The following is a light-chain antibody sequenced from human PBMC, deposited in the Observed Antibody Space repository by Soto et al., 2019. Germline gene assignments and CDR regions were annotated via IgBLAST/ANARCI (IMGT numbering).Light chain of an antibody. CDR2: AAS. V-gene: IGKV1-27*01. CDR3: QKYNSAPLT. J-gene: IGKJ4*01. CDR1: QGISNY. Sequence: DIQMTQSPSSLSASVGDRDTITCRASQGISNYLAWYQQKPGKVPKLLIYAASTLQSGVPSRFSGSGSGTDFTLTISSQQPEDVATYYCQKYNSAPLTFGGGTKVDIK.